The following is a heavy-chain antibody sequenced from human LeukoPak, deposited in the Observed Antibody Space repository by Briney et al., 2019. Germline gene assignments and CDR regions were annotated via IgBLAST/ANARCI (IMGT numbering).Heavy chain of an antibody. CDR3: ARHDDFWSGLDY. Sequence: SETMSLTCAVYGGSFSGYYWGWIRQPPGKGLEWIGEINHSGSTNYNPSLKSRVTISVDTSKNQFSLKLSSVTAAGTAVYYCARHDDFWSGLDYWGQGTLVTVSS. CDR1: GGSFSGYY. CDR2: INHSGST. J-gene: IGHJ4*02. D-gene: IGHD3-3*01. V-gene: IGHV4-34*01.